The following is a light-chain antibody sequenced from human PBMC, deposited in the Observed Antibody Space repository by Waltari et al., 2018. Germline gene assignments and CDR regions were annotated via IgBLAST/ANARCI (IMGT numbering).Light chain of an antibody. Sequence: SYELTQPSSVSVSPGQTARITCFGDALPKQFAYWYQQRPGQAPVLGIYKDRERPSGIPERFSGSSSGTKVTLTISGVQAEDEADYYCQSAESSYVLFGGGTKLTVL. CDR2: KDR. CDR1: ALPKQF. CDR3: QSAESSYVL. V-gene: IGLV3-25*03. J-gene: IGLJ2*01.